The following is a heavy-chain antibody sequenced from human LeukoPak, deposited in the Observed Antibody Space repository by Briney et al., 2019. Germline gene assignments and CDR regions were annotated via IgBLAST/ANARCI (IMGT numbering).Heavy chain of an antibody. CDR2: INPNSGGT. CDR1: GYTFTCYY. D-gene: IGHD6-13*01. V-gene: IGHV1-2*02. J-gene: IGHJ6*03. CDR3: ARGSRVAAAGTSYYYYYYMDV. Sequence: ASLKVSCKASGYTFTCYYRHWVRQARGQGLEWMGWINPNSGGTNYAQKFQGRVTMTRDTSISTAYMELSRLRSDDTAAYYCARGSRVAAAGTSYYYYYYMDVWGKGTTVTISS.